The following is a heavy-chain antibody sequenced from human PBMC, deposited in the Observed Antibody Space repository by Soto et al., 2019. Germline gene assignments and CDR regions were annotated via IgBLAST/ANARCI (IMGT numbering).Heavy chain of an antibody. Sequence: EVQLLESGGGLEQPGGSLRLSCAASGFIFNNYAMSWVRQAPGKGLEWVSSVSGSGDTTSYADSVKGRFTTSRDNSKKTLLLQTNSLRAGDTAVYYCAKEMAREIGPFDYWGQGTLVTVSS. CDR2: VSGSGDTT. J-gene: IGHJ4*02. CDR3: AKEMAREIGPFDY. V-gene: IGHV3-23*01. D-gene: IGHD2-8*01. CDR1: GFIFNNYA.